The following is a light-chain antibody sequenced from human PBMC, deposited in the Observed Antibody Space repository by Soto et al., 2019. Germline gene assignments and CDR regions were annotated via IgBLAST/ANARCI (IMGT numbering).Light chain of an antibody. V-gene: IGKV3-20*01. CDR1: ESISSYY. CDR2: GAS. CDR3: QNFGDSPFT. J-gene: IGKJ3*01. Sequence: EVVLMQSPDTLSLSPGERATLSCRASESISSYYIAWYQHKPGQAPRLLIFGASTRATGIPDRFSGSWSGTDFTLTISRLEPEDFAMYYCQNFGDSPFTFGPGTKVDIK.